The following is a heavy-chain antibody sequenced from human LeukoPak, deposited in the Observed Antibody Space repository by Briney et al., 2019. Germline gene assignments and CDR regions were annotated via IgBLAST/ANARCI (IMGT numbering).Heavy chain of an antibody. V-gene: IGHV3-7*04. CDR1: GFSFSSYW. CDR3: ARGGSGYLFLDQ. CDR2: IKTDGSEK. D-gene: IGHD3-10*01. Sequence: GGSLRLSCAVSGFSFSSYWMSWVRQAPGKGLECVANIKTDGSEKYYLDSVKGRFTISRDNAKNSLYLQMNSLRVEDTAMYYCARGGSGYLFLDQWGQGTLVTVSS. J-gene: IGHJ4*02.